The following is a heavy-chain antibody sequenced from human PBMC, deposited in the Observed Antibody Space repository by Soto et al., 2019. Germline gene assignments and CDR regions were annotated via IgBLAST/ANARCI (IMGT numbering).Heavy chain of an antibody. CDR1: GFTFSSYS. CDR3: ARVTQNGGYYFDY. D-gene: IGHD3-10*01. J-gene: IGHJ4*02. V-gene: IGHV3-21*01. CDR2: ISSSSSYI. Sequence: GGSLRLSCAASGFTFSSYSMNWVRQAPGKGLEWVSSISSSSSYIYYADSVKGRFTISRDNAKNSPYLQMNSLRAEDTAVYYCARVTQNGGYYFDYWGQGTLVTVSS.